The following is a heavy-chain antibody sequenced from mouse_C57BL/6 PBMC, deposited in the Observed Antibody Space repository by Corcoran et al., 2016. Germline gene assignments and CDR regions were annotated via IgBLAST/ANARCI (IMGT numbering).Heavy chain of an antibody. CDR1: GYTFTTYG. D-gene: IGHD4-1*01. V-gene: IGHV9-3*01. Sequence: QIQLVQSGPELKKPGETGKITCKATGYTFTTYGMSWVKQAPGKGLKWMGWINTYSGVPTYADDFKGRFAFSLEASASTAYLQINNLKHEDTATYFCARDWSDYWGQGTTLTVSS. CDR2: INTYSGVP. J-gene: IGHJ2*01. CDR3: ARDWSDY.